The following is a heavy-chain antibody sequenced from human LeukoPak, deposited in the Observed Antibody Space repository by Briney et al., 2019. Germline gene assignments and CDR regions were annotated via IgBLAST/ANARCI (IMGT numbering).Heavy chain of an antibody. CDR2: IYYNGNT. V-gene: IGHV4-39*01. D-gene: IGHD6-19*01. CDR3: ARLIAVAGPFDY. CDR1: GGSISSNSYY. Sequence: SETLSLTCAVSGGSISSNSYYWGWIRQPPGKGLEWIATIYYNGNTYYNSSLKTRVTISVDTSKNQFSLMLTSVTAADTAVYYCARLIAVAGPFDYWGQGTLVTVSS. J-gene: IGHJ4*02.